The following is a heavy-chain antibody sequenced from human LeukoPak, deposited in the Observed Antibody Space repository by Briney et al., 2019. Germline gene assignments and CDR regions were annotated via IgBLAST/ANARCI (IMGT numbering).Heavy chain of an antibody. J-gene: IGHJ4*02. CDR3: ARATDRIVGATPGLFDY. CDR1: GGSISSSSYY. D-gene: IGHD1-26*01. Sequence: SETLSLTCTVSGGSISSSSYYGGWIRQPPGKGLEWIGSIYYSGSTYYNPSLKSRVTISVDTSKNQFSLKLSSVTAADTAVYYCARATDRIVGATPGLFDYWGQGTLVTVSS. V-gene: IGHV4-39*07. CDR2: IYYSGST.